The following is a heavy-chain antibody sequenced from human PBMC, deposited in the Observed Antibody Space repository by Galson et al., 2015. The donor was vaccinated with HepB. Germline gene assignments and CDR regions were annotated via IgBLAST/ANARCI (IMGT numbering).Heavy chain of an antibody. Sequence: QSGAEVKKPGASVKVSCKASGYTFTSYGISWVRQAPGQGLEWMGWISAYNGNTNYAQRLQGRVTMTTDTSTSTAYMELRSLRSDDTAVYYCARDRPIMVRGGFWFDPWGQGALVTVSS. CDR3: ARDRPIMVRGGFWFDP. J-gene: IGHJ5*02. CDR2: ISAYNGNT. D-gene: IGHD3-10*01. CDR1: GYTFTSYG. V-gene: IGHV1-18*04.